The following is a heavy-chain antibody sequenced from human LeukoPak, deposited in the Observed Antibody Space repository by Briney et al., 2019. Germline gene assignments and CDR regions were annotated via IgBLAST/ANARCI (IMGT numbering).Heavy chain of an antibody. CDR1: GFTFSSYW. D-gene: IGHD3-22*01. CDR2: INNDGSIT. V-gene: IGHV3-74*01. Sequence: GGSLRLSCAASGFTFSSYWMHWVRQDPGKGLVWVSHINNDGSITNYADSVKGRLTISRDNAKNTLYLQMNSLRAEDTAVYYCARGDYYDSSGFYHDAFDIWGQGTMVTVSS. J-gene: IGHJ3*02. CDR3: ARGDYYDSSGFYHDAFDI.